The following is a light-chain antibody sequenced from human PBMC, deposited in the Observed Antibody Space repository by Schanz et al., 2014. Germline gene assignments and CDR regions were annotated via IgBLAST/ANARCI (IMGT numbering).Light chain of an antibody. J-gene: IGKJ2*01. V-gene: IGKV1-8*01. Sequence: IQMTQSPSSVSASVGDRVTITCRASEDVSSWLAWYQQKPGEAPKLLISAASTLQSGVPSRFSGSGSGTDFTLTISCLQSEDFATYYCQQYYSYPYTFGQGTKLEIK. CDR3: QQYYSYPYT. CDR2: AAS. CDR1: EDVSSW.